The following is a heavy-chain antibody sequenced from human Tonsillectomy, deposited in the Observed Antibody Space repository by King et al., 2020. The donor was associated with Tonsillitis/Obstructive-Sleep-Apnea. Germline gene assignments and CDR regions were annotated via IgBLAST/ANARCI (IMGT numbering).Heavy chain of an antibody. J-gene: IGHJ4*02. D-gene: IGHD2-2*01. CDR2: FIPLFGTA. CDR3: ARGYCTGTSCSLAY. V-gene: IGHV1-69*01. CDR1: GGTFSSYV. Sequence: QLVQSGAEVKKPGSSVKVSCKTSGGTFSSYVISWVRQAPGHGLEWMGGFIPLFGTANYAQKFQGRVTITADESTTTAYLDLSSLRYEDTAVYYCARGYCTGTSCSLAYWGQRTLVTVAS.